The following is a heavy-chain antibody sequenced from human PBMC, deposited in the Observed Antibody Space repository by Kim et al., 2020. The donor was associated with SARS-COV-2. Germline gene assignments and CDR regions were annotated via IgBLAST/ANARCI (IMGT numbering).Heavy chain of an antibody. CDR2: IYYSGST. J-gene: IGHJ6*02. CDR3: ARSSLSTYSSSSQAKNGMDV. D-gene: IGHD6-13*01. Sequence: SETLSLTCTVSGGSISSGVYYWSWIRQHPGKGLEWIGYIYYSGSTYYNPSLKSRVTISVDTSKNQFSLKLSSVTAADTAVYYCARSSLSTYSSSSQAKNGMDVWGQGTTVTVSS. V-gene: IGHV4-31*03. CDR1: GGSISSGVYY.